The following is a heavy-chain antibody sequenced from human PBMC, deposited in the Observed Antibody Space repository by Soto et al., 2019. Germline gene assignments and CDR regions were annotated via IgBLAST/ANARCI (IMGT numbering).Heavy chain of an antibody. Sequence: QVQLVQSGAEVKKPGSSVKVSCKASGGTFSSYTISWVRQAPGQGLEWMGRIIPILGIANYAQKFQGRVTITADKYTSTAYMELSSLRSEYTAVYYCERGDLPYYYYMDVWGKGTTVTVSS. J-gene: IGHJ6*03. CDR3: ERGDLPYYYYMDV. D-gene: IGHD3-3*01. V-gene: IGHV1-69*02. CDR1: GGTFSSYT. CDR2: IIPILGIA.